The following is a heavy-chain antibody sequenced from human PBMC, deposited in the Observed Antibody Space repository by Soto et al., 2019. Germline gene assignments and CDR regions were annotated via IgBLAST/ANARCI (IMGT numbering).Heavy chain of an antibody. J-gene: IGHJ3*01. Sequence: GGSLRLSCVAPEFYFYDHSISWGRQGPGEGPEWVSVIGGDGYKPEYADSVKGRFTVSRDNSKNLLYLQMDSLRVDDTAVYYCAEDSFSRNGIYDPIHVSGQATIVTVSS. D-gene: IGHD3-3*02. CDR2: IGGDGYKP. CDR3: AEDSFSRNGIYDPIHV. CDR1: EFYFYDHS. V-gene: IGHV3-23*01.